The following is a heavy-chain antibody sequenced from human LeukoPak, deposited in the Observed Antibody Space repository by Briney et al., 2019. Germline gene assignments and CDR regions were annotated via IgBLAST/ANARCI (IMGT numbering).Heavy chain of an antibody. CDR2: IYYSGST. CDR3: ARQHGGWYPARSNAFDI. Sequence: SETLSLTCTVSGVSISTGSYYWGWIRQPPGKGLEWIGNIYYSGSTNYNPSLKSRVTISVDTSKNQFSLKLSSVTAADTAVYYCARQHGGWYPARSNAFDIWGQGTMVTVSS. D-gene: IGHD6-19*01. J-gene: IGHJ3*02. CDR1: GVSISTGSYY. V-gene: IGHV4-39*01.